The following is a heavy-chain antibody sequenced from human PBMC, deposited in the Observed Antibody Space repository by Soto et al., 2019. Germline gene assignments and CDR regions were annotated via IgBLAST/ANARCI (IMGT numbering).Heavy chain of an antibody. CDR2: ISYDGSNK. Sequence: GGSRRLSCAASGFTFSSYAMHWVRQAPGKGLEWVAVISYDGSNKYYADSVKGRFTISRDNSKNTLYLQMNSLRAEDTAVYYCARDLVYDFSSGYSHYWGQGTLVTVSS. V-gene: IGHV3-30-3*01. J-gene: IGHJ4*02. CDR3: ARDLVYDFSSGYSHY. D-gene: IGHD3-3*01. CDR1: GFTFSSYA.